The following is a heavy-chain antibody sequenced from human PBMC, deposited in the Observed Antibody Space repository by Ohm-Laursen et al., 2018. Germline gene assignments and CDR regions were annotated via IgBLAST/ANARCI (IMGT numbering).Heavy chain of an antibody. J-gene: IGHJ6*02. CDR2: ISWNSGSI. Sequence: SLRLSCSASGFTFDDYAMHWVRQAPGKGLEWVSGISWNSGSIGYADSVKGRFTISRDNAKNSLYLQMNSLRAEDTAVYYCARVVVVVVAEDYGMDVWGQGTTVTVSS. D-gene: IGHD2-15*01. V-gene: IGHV3-9*01. CDR3: ARVVVVVVAEDYGMDV. CDR1: GFTFDDYA.